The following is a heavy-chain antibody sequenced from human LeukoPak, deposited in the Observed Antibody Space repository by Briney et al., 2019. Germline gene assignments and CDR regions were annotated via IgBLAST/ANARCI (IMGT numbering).Heavy chain of an antibody. CDR3: AKEIRDQQW. D-gene: IGHD6-19*01. CDR2: TYYRSRWYT. Sequence: SQTLSLTCVISGDSVSSNSAAWNWIRQSPSRGLEWLGRTYYRSRWYTECATSVKSRITISPDTSKNQFSLQLTSVTPEDTAVYYCAKEIRDQQWWGQGSLVTVSS. J-gene: IGHJ4*02. CDR1: GDSVSSNSAA. V-gene: IGHV6-1*01.